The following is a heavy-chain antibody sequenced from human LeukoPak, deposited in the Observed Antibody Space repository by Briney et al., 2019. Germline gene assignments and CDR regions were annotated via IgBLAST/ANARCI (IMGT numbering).Heavy chain of an antibody. J-gene: IGHJ4*02. CDR1: GGSISSYY. D-gene: IGHD3-10*01. V-gene: IGHV4-59*01. CDR3: ARALITMVRGVISPNFDY. CDR2: IYYSGST. Sequence: SETLSLTCTVSGGSISSYYWSWIRPPPGKGLEWIGYIYYSGSTNYNPSLKSRVTISVDTSKNQFSLKLSSVTAADTAVYYCARALITMVRGVISPNFDYWGQGTLVTVSS.